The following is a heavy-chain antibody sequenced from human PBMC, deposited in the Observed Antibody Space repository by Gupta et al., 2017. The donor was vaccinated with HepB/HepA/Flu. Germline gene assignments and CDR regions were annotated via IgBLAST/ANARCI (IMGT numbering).Heavy chain of an antibody. V-gene: IGHV3-74*01. CDR2: INTDGTTT. D-gene: IGHD6-19*01. CDR3: AREGVGSGWSLFDS. J-gene: IGHJ4*02. Sequence: EVQLVESGGGLVQPGGSLRLSCAASGFTFSDHWMHWVRQVPGKGLVCVSGINTDGTTTRAADSVKGRFTTSRDNAKNTVYLQMNSLRVEDTGVYYCAREGVGSGWSLFDSWGQGILVIVSS. CDR1: GFTFSDHW.